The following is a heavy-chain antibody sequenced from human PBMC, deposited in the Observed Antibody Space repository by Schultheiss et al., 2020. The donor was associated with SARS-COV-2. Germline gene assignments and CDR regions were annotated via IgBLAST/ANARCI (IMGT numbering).Heavy chain of an antibody. J-gene: IGHJ4*02. D-gene: IGHD4-17*01. Sequence: GGSLRLSCAASGFTFSSYAMSWVRQAPGKGLEWVGFIRSKAYGGTTEYAASVKGRFTISRDDSKNSLYLQMNSLKTEDTAVYYCARYGDDDYWGQGTLVTVSS. V-gene: IGHV3-49*04. CDR3: ARYGDDDY. CDR2: IRSKAYGGTT. CDR1: GFTFSSYA.